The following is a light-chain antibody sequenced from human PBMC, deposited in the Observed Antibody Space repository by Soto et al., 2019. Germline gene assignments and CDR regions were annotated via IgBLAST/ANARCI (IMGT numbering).Light chain of an antibody. V-gene: IGLV1-40*01. CDR1: SSNIGAGYD. Sequence: QSVLTQPPSVSGAPGQRVTNSCTGSSSNIGAGYDVHWYQQLPGTAPKLLIYVNINRPSGVPDRFSGSKSGTSASLAITGLQAEDEADYYCQSYDSSLSGHVFGTGTKVTVL. CDR2: VNI. CDR3: QSYDSSLSGHV. J-gene: IGLJ1*01.